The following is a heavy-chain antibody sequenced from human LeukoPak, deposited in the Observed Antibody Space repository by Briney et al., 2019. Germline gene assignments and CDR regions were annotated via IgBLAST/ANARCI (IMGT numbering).Heavy chain of an antibody. CDR1: GYTFTGYY. Sequence: GSSVKVSCKASGYTFTGYYMHWVRQAPGQGLEWMGRINPNGGGTDYAQKFQGGVTMTRDTSFSTAYMELSRLRSDDTAVYYCARDLIFGVVIGYWGQGTLVTVSS. J-gene: IGHJ4*02. V-gene: IGHV1-2*06. CDR3: ARDLIFGVVIGY. D-gene: IGHD3-3*01. CDR2: INPNGGGT.